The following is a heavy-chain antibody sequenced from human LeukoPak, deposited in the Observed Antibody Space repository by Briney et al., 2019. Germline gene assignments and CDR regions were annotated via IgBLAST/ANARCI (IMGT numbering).Heavy chain of an antibody. J-gene: IGHJ4*02. Sequence: GGSLRLSCAASGFTSSNYGMSWVRQAPGRGLEWVPTISGTGESTYNADSVKGRFTISTDNSNSTLDLQMSSLRTADTALYYCARDGLWGWAQYDYWGQGILVTVSS. CDR1: GFTSSNYG. V-gene: IGHV3-23*01. CDR2: ISGTGEST. CDR3: ARDGLWGWAQYDY. D-gene: IGHD2-21*01.